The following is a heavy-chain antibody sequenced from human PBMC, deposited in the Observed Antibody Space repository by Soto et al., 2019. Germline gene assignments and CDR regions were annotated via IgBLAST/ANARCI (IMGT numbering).Heavy chain of an antibody. D-gene: IGHD6-6*01. CDR2: IYHSGST. CDR3: AXDRESIAARLSQQNWFDP. J-gene: IGHJ5*02. Sequence: SETLSLTCAVSGGSISSSNWWSWVRQPPGKGLEWIGEIYHSGSTNYNPSLKSRVTISVDKSKNQFSLKLSSVTAADTAVYYCAXDRESIAARLSQQNWFDPWVQGTLVTV. V-gene: IGHV4-4*02. CDR1: GGSISSSNW.